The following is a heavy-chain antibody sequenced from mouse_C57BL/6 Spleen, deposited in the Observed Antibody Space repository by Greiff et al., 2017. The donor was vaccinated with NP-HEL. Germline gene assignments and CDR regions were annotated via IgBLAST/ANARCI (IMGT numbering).Heavy chain of an antibody. J-gene: IGHJ4*01. V-gene: IGHV1-52*01. CDR1: GYTFTSYW. D-gene: IGHD1-1*01. CDR3: ARSFTTVVAYYAMDY. CDR2: IDPSDSET. Sequence: VQLQQPGAELVRPGSSVKLSCKASGYTFTSYWMHWVKQRPIQGLEWIGNIDPSDSETHYNQKFKDKATLTADKSSSTAYMQLSSLTSEDSAVYYCARSFTTVVAYYAMDYWGQGTSVTVSS.